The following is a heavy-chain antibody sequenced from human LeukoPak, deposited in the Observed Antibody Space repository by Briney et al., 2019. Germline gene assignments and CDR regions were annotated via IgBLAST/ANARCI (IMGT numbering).Heavy chain of an antibody. CDR3: ARSVVVTPYRRLNRFDP. CDR1: GGSFSGYY. CDR2: INHSGST. Sequence: PSETLSLTCAVYGGSFSGYYWSWIRQPPGKGLEWIGEINHSGSTNYNPSLKSRVTISVDTSKNQFSLKLSSVTAADTAVYYCARSVVVTPYRRLNRFDPWGQGTLVTVSS. J-gene: IGHJ5*02. D-gene: IGHD2-21*02. V-gene: IGHV4-34*01.